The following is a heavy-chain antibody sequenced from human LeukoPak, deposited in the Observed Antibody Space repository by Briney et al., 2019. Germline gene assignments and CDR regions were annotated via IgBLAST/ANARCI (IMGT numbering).Heavy chain of an antibody. V-gene: IGHV1-8*01. Sequence: ASVKVSCKASGYTFSSYDINWVRQAAGQGLEWMGWMSPISGSTGYAQKFQGRVTMTRDTSITTAFMELSSLRSDDTAIYYCARVKRYPTVWFDTWGQGTLVTVSS. CDR3: ARVKRYPTVWFDT. J-gene: IGHJ5*02. CDR2: MSPISGST. CDR1: GYTFSSYD. D-gene: IGHD1-1*01.